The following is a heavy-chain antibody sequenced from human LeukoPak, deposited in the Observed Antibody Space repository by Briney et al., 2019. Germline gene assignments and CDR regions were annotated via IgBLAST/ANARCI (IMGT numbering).Heavy chain of an antibody. CDR2: ISGSGGST. CDR1: GFTFSSYA. D-gene: IGHD3-22*01. J-gene: IGHJ4*02. V-gene: IGHV3-23*01. CDR3: AKGLYDSSGYYISLFDY. Sequence: GGSLRLSCAASGFTFSSYAMSWVRQAPGKGLEWVSAISGSGGSTYYADSVKGRFTISRDNSKNTLYLQMNSLRAEDTAVYYCAKGLYDSSGYYISLFDYWGQGTLVTVSS.